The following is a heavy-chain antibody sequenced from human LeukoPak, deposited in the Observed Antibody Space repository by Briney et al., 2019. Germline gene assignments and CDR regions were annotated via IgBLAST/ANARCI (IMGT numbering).Heavy chain of an antibody. J-gene: IGHJ5*02. D-gene: IGHD2-15*01. CDR2: IYYSGST. CDR3: VRVVVVVAATRLYNWFDP. V-gene: IGHV4-59*01. CDR1: GGSISSYY. Sequence: SETLSLTCTVSGGSISSYYRSWIRQPPGKGLEWIGYIYYSGSTNYNPSLKSRVTISVDTSKNQFSLKLSSVTAADTAVYYCVRVVVVVAATRLYNWFDPWGQGTLVTVSS.